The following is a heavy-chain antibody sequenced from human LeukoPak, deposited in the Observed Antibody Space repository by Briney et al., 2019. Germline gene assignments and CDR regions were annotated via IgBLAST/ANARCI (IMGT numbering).Heavy chain of an antibody. CDR1: GFTFSSYS. D-gene: IGHD3-3*01. CDR2: ISSSSSYI. V-gene: IGHV3-21*01. CDR3: ARVKIFGVVIAFDY. J-gene: IGHJ4*02. Sequence: PGGSLRLSCAASGFTFSSYSMNWVRQAPGKGLEWVSSISSSSSYIYYADSVKGRFTISRDNAKNSLYLQMNSLRAEDTAVYYCARVKIFGVVIAFDYWGQGTLVTVSS.